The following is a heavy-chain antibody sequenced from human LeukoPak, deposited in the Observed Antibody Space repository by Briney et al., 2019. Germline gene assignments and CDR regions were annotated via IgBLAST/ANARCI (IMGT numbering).Heavy chain of an antibody. CDR3: AKVGGSGTSYYYFGMDV. V-gene: IGHV3-30*04. D-gene: IGHD3-10*01. CDR1: GITFSNYA. CDR2: ISNDGSVK. Sequence: PGGPLRLSCTAPGITFSNYAMHWVRQAPGEGLEWVTVISNDGSVKYYADSVKGRFTISRDNSKNTLYLQMNSLRAEDTAVYFCAKVGGSGTSYYYFGMDVWGQGTTVTVSS. J-gene: IGHJ6*02.